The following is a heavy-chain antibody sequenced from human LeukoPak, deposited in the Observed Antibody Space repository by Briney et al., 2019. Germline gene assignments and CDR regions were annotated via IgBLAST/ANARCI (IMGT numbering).Heavy chain of an antibody. CDR1: GFTFGSYA. CDR2: ISYDGSNK. Sequence: PGGSLRLSCAASGFTFGSYAMHWVRQAPGKGLEWVAAISYDGSNKYYADSVKGRFTISRDNSKNTLYLQMNSLRAEDTAVYYCARDLGAVAGTLGYYYYYGMDVWGQGTTVTVSS. D-gene: IGHD6-19*01. CDR3: ARDLGAVAGTLGYYYYYGMDV. J-gene: IGHJ6*02. V-gene: IGHV3-30-3*01.